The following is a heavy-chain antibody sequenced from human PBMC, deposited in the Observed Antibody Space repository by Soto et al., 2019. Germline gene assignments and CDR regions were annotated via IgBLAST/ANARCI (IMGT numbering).Heavy chain of an antibody. CDR2: TYYRSKWYS. Sequence: SQTLPLTCAISGDSVSSNNAAWNWIRQSQSRGLEWLGRTYYRSKWYSDYSLSVKSRITINPDTSKDQFSLQLNSVTPEDTALYYCARAKEYTRSSGMDVWGQGTTVTVSS. CDR1: GDSVSSNNAA. V-gene: IGHV6-1*01. CDR3: ARAKEYTRSSGMDV. D-gene: IGHD6-6*01. J-gene: IGHJ6*02.